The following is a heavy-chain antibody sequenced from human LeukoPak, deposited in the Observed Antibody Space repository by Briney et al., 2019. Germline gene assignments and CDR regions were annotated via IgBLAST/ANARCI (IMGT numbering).Heavy chain of an antibody. Sequence: GGSLRLSCAASGFTFSSYAMHWVRQAPGKGLEWVAVISYDGSNKYYADSVEGRFTISRDNSKNTLYLQMNSLRAEDTAVYYCARAELHRGGDAFDIWGQGTMVTVSS. CDR3: ARAELHRGGDAFDI. V-gene: IGHV3-30*04. J-gene: IGHJ3*02. CDR2: ISYDGSNK. D-gene: IGHD1-26*01. CDR1: GFTFSSYA.